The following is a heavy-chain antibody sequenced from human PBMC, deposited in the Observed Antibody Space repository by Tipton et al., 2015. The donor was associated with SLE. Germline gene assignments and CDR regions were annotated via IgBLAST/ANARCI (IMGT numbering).Heavy chain of an antibody. V-gene: IGHV4-34*01. CDR1: GGSFSGYY. CDR3: ARAVEGYYYYFHGMDV. CDR2: INHSGST. Sequence: TLSLTCAVYGGSFSGYYWSWIRQPPGKGLEWIGEINHSGSTNYNPSLKSRVTISVDTSKNHFSLKLSSVTAADTAVYYCARAVEGYYYYFHGMDVWGQGTSVTVSS. D-gene: IGHD6-19*01. J-gene: IGHJ6*02.